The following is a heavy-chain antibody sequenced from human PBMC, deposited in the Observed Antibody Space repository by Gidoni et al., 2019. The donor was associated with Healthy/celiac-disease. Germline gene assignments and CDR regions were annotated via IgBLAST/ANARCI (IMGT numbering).Heavy chain of an antibody. Sequence: EVQLLESGGGLVQPGGSLRLSCADPGLTWSSYAMSWVRQAPGKGLGWVSAISGSGGSPYYAVSVKGRFTISRDNSKNTLYLQMNSLRAEDTAVYYCAKDLLREAGDYWGQGTLVTVSS. J-gene: IGHJ4*02. CDR1: GLTWSSYA. CDR2: ISGSGGSP. V-gene: IGHV3-23*01. D-gene: IGHD3-10*01. CDR3: AKDLLREAGDY.